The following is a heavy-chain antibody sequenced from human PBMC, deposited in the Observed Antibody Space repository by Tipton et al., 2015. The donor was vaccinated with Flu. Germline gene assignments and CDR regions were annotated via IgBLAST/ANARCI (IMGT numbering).Heavy chain of an antibody. V-gene: IGHV1-69*18. J-gene: IGHJ4*02. D-gene: IGHD2/OR15-2a*01. CDR3: ARDREGFRTWAY. Sequence: QVQLVQSGAEVKKPGSSVKVSCKVSGGIFSNYAINWVRQVPGQGLEWMGRIIPLFASTNYAQHFQGRVTIAADESTTTVYMELRGLKSDDTAVYYCARDREGFRTWAYWGQGTQVTVSS. CDR1: GGIFSNYA. CDR2: IIPLFAST.